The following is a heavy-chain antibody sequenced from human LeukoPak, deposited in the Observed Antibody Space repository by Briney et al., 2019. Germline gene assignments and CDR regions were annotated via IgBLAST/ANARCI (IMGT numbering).Heavy chain of an antibody. CDR2: ISGTGDST. Sequence: GGSLRLSCAASGFSFTSYAMTWVRQAPGKGLEWVSSISGTGDSTNYADSVKGRLTISRDNPKNTLYLQMNSLRAEDTAVYYCAANYGGKGDFDYWGQGTLVTVSS. J-gene: IGHJ4*02. CDR3: AANYGGKGDFDY. V-gene: IGHV3-23*01. D-gene: IGHD4-23*01. CDR1: GFSFTSYA.